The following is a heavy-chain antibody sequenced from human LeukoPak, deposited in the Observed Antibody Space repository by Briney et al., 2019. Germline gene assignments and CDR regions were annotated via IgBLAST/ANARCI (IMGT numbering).Heavy chain of an antibody. CDR1: GDSINSYY. Sequence: SETLSLTCAVSGDSINSYYWNWIRQPPGKGLECIGYISYSGSTNYNPSLKSRVTISVDTSKNQFSLKLSSVTAADTAVYYCASSLYSSGWYRHYYMDVWGRGTTVTVSS. CDR2: ISYSGST. J-gene: IGHJ6*03. D-gene: IGHD6-19*01. V-gene: IGHV4-59*08. CDR3: ASSLYSSGWYRHYYMDV.